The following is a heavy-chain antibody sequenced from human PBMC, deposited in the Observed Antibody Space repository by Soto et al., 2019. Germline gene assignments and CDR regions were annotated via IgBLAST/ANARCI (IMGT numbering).Heavy chain of an antibody. J-gene: IGHJ6*02. D-gene: IGHD1-26*01. CDR3: ARAGATSNVGMDV. CDR1: GGTFSSYA. V-gene: IGHV1-69*13. Sequence: SVKVSCKASGGTFSSYAISWVRQAPGQGLEWMGGIIPIFVTANYAQKFQGRVTINAEESTSTAYMELSSLRSEDTAVYYCARAGATSNVGMDVWGQGTTVTVSS. CDR2: IIPIFVTA.